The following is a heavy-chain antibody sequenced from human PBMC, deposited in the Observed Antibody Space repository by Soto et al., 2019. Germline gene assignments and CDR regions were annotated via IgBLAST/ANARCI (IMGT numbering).Heavy chain of an antibody. CDR1: GFSFSTYA. CDR2: IGGSGAYT. J-gene: IGHJ4*02. D-gene: IGHD4-4*01. V-gene: IGHV3-23*01. CDR3: AKSGLYSNSAYFDY. Sequence: GGSLRLSWAASGFSFSTYAMGWVRQAPGKGLEWVSGIGGSGAYTYYADSVKGRFTISRDNFKNTLYLQMSSLRAEDTAVYYCAKSGLYSNSAYFDYWGQGTLVTVSS.